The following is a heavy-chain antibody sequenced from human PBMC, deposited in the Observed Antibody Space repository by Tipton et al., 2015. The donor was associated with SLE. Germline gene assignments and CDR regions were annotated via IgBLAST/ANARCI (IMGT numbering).Heavy chain of an antibody. CDR3: ARDRGYYNLRYWYFDL. Sequence: GSLRLSCAGSGFKFDEYGMSWVRQAPGQGPEWVSTIHSGGRTYYADSVKGRFTISRDSSKNTLYLQMNSLRAEDTAVYHCARDRGYYNLRYWYFDLWGRGTLVTVSS. V-gene: IGHV3-66*02. CDR1: GFKFDEYG. D-gene: IGHD6-25*01. CDR2: IHSGGRT. J-gene: IGHJ2*01.